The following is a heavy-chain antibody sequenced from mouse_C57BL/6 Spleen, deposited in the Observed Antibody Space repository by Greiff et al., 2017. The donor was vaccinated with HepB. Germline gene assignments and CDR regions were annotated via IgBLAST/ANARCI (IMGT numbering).Heavy chain of an antibody. V-gene: IGHV5-17*01. CDR3: ARRDYGRSYGEDFAY. CDR2: ISSGSSTI. Sequence: EVHLVESGGGLVKPGGSLKLSCAASGFTFSDYGMHWVRQAPEKGLEWVAYISSGSSTIYYADTVKGRFTISRDNAKNTLFLQMTSLRSEDTAMYYCARRDYGRSYGEDFAYWGQGTLVAVSA. J-gene: IGHJ3*01. CDR1: GFTFSDYG. D-gene: IGHD1-1*01.